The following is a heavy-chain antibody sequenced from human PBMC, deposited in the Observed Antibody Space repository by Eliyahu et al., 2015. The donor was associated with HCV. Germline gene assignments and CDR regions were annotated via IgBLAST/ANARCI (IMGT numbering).Heavy chain of an antibody. J-gene: IGHJ4*02. D-gene: IGHD3-22*01. CDR3: AKDQARDGAMIADY. CDR1: GFTFXSYG. CDR2: ISYDGSNK. Sequence: QVQLVESGGGVVQPGRSLXLSCAASGFTFXSYGMHWVRQAPGKGLEWVAVISYDGSNKYYADSVKGRFTISRDNSKNTLYLQMNSLRAEDTAVYYCAKDQARDGAMIADYWGQGTLVHRLL. V-gene: IGHV3-30*18.